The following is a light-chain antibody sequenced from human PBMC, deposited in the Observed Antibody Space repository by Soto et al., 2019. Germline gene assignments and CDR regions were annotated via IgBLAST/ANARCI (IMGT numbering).Light chain of an antibody. Sequence: DVVMTQSPLSLPVTLGQPASISCRSSRSLLYSDGNTYLNWFHQRPGQPPRRLIYKVSNRDSGVPDRFSGSGSGTDFTLKISRVAAEDVGVYYCMQGVYWPPGRAFGQGTKVEIK. J-gene: IGKJ1*01. CDR3: MQGVYWPPGRA. CDR1: RSLLYSDGNTY. CDR2: KVS. V-gene: IGKV2-30*01.